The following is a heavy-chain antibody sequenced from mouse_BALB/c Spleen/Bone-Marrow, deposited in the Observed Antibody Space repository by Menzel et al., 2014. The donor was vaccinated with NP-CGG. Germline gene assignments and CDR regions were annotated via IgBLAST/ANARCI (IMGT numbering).Heavy chain of an antibody. CDR1: GYTFXSYD. CDR2: IYPGDGST. Sequence: QVQLQQSGPELVRPGALVKISCKASGYTFXSYDINWVKQRPGQGLEWIGWIYPGDGSTKYTEKFKGKATLTADKSPITAYLQLSSLTSENSAVYFCARSGNYYGNYYWYFDVWGAGTTVTVSS. D-gene: IGHD2-1*01. CDR3: ARSGNYYGNYYWYFDV. V-gene: IGHV1S56*01. J-gene: IGHJ1*01.